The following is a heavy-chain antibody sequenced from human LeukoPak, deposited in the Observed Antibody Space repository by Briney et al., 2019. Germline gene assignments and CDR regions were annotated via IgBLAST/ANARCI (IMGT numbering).Heavy chain of an antibody. CDR2: ISSSSSEI. J-gene: IGHJ4*02. D-gene: IGHD2-8*02. CDR1: GFTFSSYS. V-gene: IGHV3-21*05. Sequence: GGSLRLSCAASGFTFSSYSMNWVRQAPGKGLEWVSYISSSSSEIYYADSVKGRFTISRDDAKNSLYLQMNSLRAEDTAVYYCAAGGFYWGQGILVTISS. CDR3: AAGGFY.